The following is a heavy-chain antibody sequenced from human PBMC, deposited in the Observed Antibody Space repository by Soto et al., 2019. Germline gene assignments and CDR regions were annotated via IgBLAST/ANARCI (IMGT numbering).Heavy chain of an antibody. CDR1: GYTFTSYD. Sequence: ASVKVSCKASGYTFTSYDITWVRQATGQGLEWMGWVNPNSGNTDYAQKFQGRVTMTRNTSISTAYMELSSLRSEDTAVYYCAREKNGYGLWPWGQGTLVTVSS. CDR3: AREKNGYGLWP. V-gene: IGHV1-8*01. J-gene: IGHJ5*02. D-gene: IGHD5-18*01. CDR2: VNPNSGNT.